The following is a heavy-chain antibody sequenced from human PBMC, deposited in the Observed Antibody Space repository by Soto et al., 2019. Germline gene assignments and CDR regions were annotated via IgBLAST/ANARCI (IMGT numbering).Heavy chain of an antibody. V-gene: IGHV4-59*01. D-gene: IGHD4-17*01. CDR2: IYYSGST. J-gene: IGHJ4*02. Sequence: PSETLSLACSVSGGSISSYYWSWIRQPPGKGLEWIGYIYYSGSTNYNPSLKSRVTISVDTSKNQFSLKLSSVTAADTAVYYCARVVTTVTEIPGETDYWGQGTLVTVSS. CDR1: GGSISSYY. CDR3: ARVVTTVTEIPGETDY.